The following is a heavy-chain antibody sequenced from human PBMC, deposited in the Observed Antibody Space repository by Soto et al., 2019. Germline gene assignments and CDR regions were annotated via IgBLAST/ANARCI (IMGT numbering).Heavy chain of an antibody. CDR2: VYSSGDT. V-gene: IGHV4-59*11. Sequence: QVQLRESGPGLAKPSETLSLTCTVSGISITGHYWSWIRQPPGKELEWIGYVYSSGDTNYNPSFKSRVSMSIDTSKNQFSLKLNSVTAADTAVYYCVRYVRSGSYYVDYWGQGTLVTVSS. CDR3: VRYVRSGSYYVDY. CDR1: GISITGHY. D-gene: IGHD3-10*02. J-gene: IGHJ4*02.